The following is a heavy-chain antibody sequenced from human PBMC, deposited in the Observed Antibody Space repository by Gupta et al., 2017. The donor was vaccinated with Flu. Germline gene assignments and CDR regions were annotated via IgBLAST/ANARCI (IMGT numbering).Heavy chain of an antibody. V-gene: IGHV3-7*01. CDR1: GFTFSNFW. J-gene: IGHJ4*02. D-gene: IGHD2-21*01. Sequence: VQLVESGGGVVQPGGSLRLSCTASGFTFSNFWMSWVRQAPGKGLECVARVKDDGTETFYLDSVKGRFTISRDNDRTALYLQILSLRAEEAAVYSCFVGHYFVTWGPGALVTVSS. CDR3: FVGHYFVT. CDR2: VKDDGTET.